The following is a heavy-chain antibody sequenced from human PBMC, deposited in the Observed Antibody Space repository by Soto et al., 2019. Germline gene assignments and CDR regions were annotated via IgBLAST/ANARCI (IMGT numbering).Heavy chain of an antibody. D-gene: IGHD3-16*01. J-gene: IGHJ6*02. Sequence: QVQLVQSGAEVKKPGSSVKVSCKASGGTFSSYAISWVRQAPGQGLEWMGGIIPIFGTANYAQKFQGRVTITADETTSTGYMELSSLRTEETAGYYCASWGLSGIDVWGQGTTVTVSS. V-gene: IGHV1-69*01. CDR1: GGTFSSYA. CDR2: IIPIFGTA. CDR3: ASWGLSGIDV.